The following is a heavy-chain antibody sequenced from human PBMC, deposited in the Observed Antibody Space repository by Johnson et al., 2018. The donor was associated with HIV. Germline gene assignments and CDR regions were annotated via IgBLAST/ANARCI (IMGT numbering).Heavy chain of an antibody. Sequence: VYLVESGGGLVQPGGSLRLSCVASGFTVSGNYMNWVRQAPGKGLEWLAVIIFDGVYKHHAESVRGRFTISRDNSKATLYLQMNSLRAEDTAVYYCARGSYYDSSGDAFDIWGQGTMVTVSS. D-gene: IGHD3-22*01. CDR3: ARGSYYDSSGDAFDI. V-gene: IGHV3-30*14. CDR1: GFTVSGNY. CDR2: IIFDGVYK. J-gene: IGHJ3*02.